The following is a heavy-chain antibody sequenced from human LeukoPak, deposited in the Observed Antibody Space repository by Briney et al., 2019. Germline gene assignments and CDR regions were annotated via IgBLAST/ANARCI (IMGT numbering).Heavy chain of an antibody. CDR2: IIPIFDTA. V-gene: IGHV1-69*01. J-gene: IGHJ6*03. D-gene: IGHD2-2*02. Sequence: EASVKVSCKASGGTFNTYAFSWVRQAPGQGLEWMGAIIPIFDTANYGRKFQGRVTITADESASRAYMELRSLRSEDTAVYYCARDHPYTHYYMDVWGKGTTVTVSS. CDR1: GGTFNTYA. CDR3: ARDHPYTHYYMDV.